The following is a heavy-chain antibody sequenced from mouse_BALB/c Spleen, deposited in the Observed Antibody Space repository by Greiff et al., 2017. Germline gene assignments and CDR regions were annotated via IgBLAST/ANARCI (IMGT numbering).Heavy chain of an antibody. V-gene: IGHV6-6*02. D-gene: IGHD1-1*01. CDR2: IRLKSDNYAT. J-gene: IGHJ2*01. CDR3: TRGSSRYYFDY. Sequence: EVKVEESGGGLVQPGGSMKLSCVASGFTFSSYWMSWVRQSPEKGLEWVAEIRLKSDNYATHYAESVKGKFTISRDDSKSRLYLQMNSLRAEDTGIYYCTRGSSRYYFDYWGQGTTLTVSS. CDR1: GFTFSSYW.